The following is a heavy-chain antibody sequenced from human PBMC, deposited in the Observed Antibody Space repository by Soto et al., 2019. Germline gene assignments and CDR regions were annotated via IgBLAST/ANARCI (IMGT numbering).Heavy chain of an antibody. CDR2: IYYSGST. Sequence: SETLSLTCTVSGGSVSSGSYYWSWIRQPPGKGLEWIGYIYYSGSTNYNPSLKSRVTISVDTSKNQFSLKLSSVTAADTAVYYCASFPPYYYDSSGSWFDPWGQGTLVTVSS. D-gene: IGHD3-22*01. V-gene: IGHV4-61*01. CDR1: GGSVSSGSYY. J-gene: IGHJ5*02. CDR3: ASFPPYYYDSSGSWFDP.